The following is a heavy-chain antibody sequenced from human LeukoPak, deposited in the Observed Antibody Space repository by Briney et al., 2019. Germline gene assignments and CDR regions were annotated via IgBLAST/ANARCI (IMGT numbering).Heavy chain of an antibody. V-gene: IGHV3-7*03. CDR1: GFTFSTYW. CDR3: ARPTSGVGLGMDV. Sequence: GGSLRLSCEASGFTFSTYWMTWVRQAPGKGLEWVASIKQDGGGRYYVDSVKGRFTISRDNSKNTLYLQMNSLRAEDTAVYYCARPTSGVGLGMDVWGQGTTVTVSS. J-gene: IGHJ6*02. CDR2: IKQDGGGR. D-gene: IGHD2-15*01.